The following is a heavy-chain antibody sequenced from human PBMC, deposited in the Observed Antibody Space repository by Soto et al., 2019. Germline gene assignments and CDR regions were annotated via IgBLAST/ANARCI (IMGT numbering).Heavy chain of an antibody. CDR2: IYYSGST. V-gene: IGHV4-30-4*01. D-gene: IGHD3-22*01. Sequence: KPSETLSLTCTVSGGSISSGDYYWSWIRQPPGKGLEWIGYIYYSGSTYYNPSLKSRVTISVDTSKNQFSLKLSSVTAADTAVYYCARVQGGGRSDYYDSSLPDYWGQGTLVTVSS. CDR3: ARVQGGGRSDYYDSSLPDY. J-gene: IGHJ4*02. CDR1: GGSISSGDYY.